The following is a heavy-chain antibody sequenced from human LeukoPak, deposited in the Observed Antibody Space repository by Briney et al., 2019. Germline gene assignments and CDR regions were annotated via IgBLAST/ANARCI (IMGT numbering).Heavy chain of an antibody. J-gene: IGHJ4*02. CDR2: INSDGSST. Sequence: GGSLRLSCAASGFTLSSYSMNWVRQAPGKGLVWVSRINSDGSSTSYADSVKGRFTISRDNAKNTLYLQMNSLRAEDTAVYYCARVSYYYGSGSYRPTAVYYFDYWGQGTLVTVSS. CDR3: ARVSYYYGSGSYRPTAVYYFDY. CDR1: GFTLSSYS. D-gene: IGHD3-10*01. V-gene: IGHV3-74*01.